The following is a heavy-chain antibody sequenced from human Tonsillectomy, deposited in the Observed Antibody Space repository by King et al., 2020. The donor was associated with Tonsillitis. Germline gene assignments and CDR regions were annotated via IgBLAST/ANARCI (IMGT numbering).Heavy chain of an antibody. D-gene: IGHD6-13*01. CDR2: ISYDGSNK. CDR3: AKDEATTGTFDFAY. Sequence: VQLVESGGGVVQPGRSLRLSCAASGFTFSSYGMHWVRQAPGKGLEWVAGISYDGSNKYYADSVKGRFTISRDNSKNTMYLQMNSLRAEDTAVYYCAKDEATTGTFDFAYWGQGTLVTVSS. CDR1: GFTFSSYG. J-gene: IGHJ4*02. V-gene: IGHV3-30*18.